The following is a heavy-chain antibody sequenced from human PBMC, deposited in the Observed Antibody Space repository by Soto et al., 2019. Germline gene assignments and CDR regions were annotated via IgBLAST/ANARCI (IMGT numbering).Heavy chain of an antibody. Sequence: QVQLVQSGAEVKKPGSSVKVSCKASGGTFSNSVISWVRQAPGQGLEWMGGIIPSFDTPNYTQKLQGRVTITADESTSTAYMELSSLRSEDTAVYYCARALILVRVTMHEYYFDYWGQGTLVTVSS. CDR1: GGTFSNSV. D-gene: IGHD3-9*01. V-gene: IGHV1-69*01. CDR3: ARALILVRVTMHEYYFDY. CDR2: IIPSFDTP. J-gene: IGHJ4*02.